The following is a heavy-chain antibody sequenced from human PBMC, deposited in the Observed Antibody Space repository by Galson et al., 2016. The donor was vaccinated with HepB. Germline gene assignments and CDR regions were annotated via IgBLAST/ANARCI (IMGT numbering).Heavy chain of an antibody. Sequence: SLRLSCAASGFTFSTYAMTWVRQAPGKGLEWVSTIADNTYYADSVKGRFTISRDNSKNTVYLQMNSLRAEDTAVYYCAKGVSNYYDSSGYYYLRGTSYFDCWGQGTLVTVSS. V-gene: IGHV3-23*01. CDR1: GFTFSTYA. CDR2: IADNT. CDR3: AKGVSNYYDSSGYYYLRGTSYFDC. J-gene: IGHJ4*02. D-gene: IGHD3-22*01.